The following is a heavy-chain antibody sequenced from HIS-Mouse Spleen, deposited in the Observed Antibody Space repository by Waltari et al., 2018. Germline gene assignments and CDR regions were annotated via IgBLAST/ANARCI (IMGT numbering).Heavy chain of an antibody. V-gene: IGHV4-59*08. CDR1: GGSISSYY. D-gene: IGHD6-13*01. Sequence: QVQLQESGPGLVKPSETLSLTCTVSGGSISSYYWSWIRKPPGKGLEWIGYIYYSGSTNYNPSLKSRVTISVDTSKNQFSLKLSSVTAADTAVYYCAAPGYSSSWYAFDIWGQGTMVTVSS. CDR2: IYYSGST. J-gene: IGHJ3*02. CDR3: AAPGYSSSWYAFDI.